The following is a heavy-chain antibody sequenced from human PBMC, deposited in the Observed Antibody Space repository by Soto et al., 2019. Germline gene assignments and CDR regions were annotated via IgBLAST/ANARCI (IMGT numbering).Heavy chain of an antibody. CDR1: GYTFTSYG. V-gene: IGHV1-18*01. J-gene: IGHJ3*02. Sequence: GASVKVSCKASGYTFTSYGISWVRQAPGQGLEWMGWISAYNGNTNYAQKLQGRVTMTTDTSTSTAYMELRSLRSDDTAVYYCARVRSSAWSGAFDIWGQGTMVTVSS. CDR3: ARVRSSAWSGAFDI. D-gene: IGHD2-15*01. CDR2: ISAYNGNT.